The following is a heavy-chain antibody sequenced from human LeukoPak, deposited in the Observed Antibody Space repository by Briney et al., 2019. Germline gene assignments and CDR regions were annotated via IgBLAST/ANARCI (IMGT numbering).Heavy chain of an antibody. CDR1: GFTFSSYS. CDR2: ITDSGDGT. D-gene: IGHD3-3*01. V-gene: IGHV3-23*01. CDR3: AKGLRGTYDY. Sequence: GGSLRLSCAASGFTFSSYSMNWVRQAPGKGLEWVSSITDSGDGTYFADSVRGRFSISRDNSRNTLYLQLNSLRAEDTAVYYCAKGLRGTYDYWGQGTLVTVSS. J-gene: IGHJ4*02.